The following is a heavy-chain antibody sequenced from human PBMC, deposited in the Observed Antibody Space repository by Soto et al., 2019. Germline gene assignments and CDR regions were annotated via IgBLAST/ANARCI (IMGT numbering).Heavy chain of an antibody. D-gene: IGHD3-22*01. CDR2: ISGSGGST. CDR3: AKVRRNYYDSSGYYGFDY. CDR1: GFTFSSYA. J-gene: IGHJ4*02. Sequence: PGGSLRLSCAASGFTFSSYAMSWVRQAPGQGLEWVSAISGSGGSTYYADSVKGRFTISRDNSKNTLYLKMNSLRAEDTAVYYCAKVRRNYYDSSGYYGFDYWCKGT. V-gene: IGHV3-23*01.